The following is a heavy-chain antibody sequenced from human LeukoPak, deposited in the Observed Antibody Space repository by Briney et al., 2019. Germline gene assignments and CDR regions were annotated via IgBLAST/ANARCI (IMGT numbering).Heavy chain of an antibody. CDR2: ISYDGSIK. CDR3: AKGGEMATIEESDY. D-gene: IGHD5-24*01. J-gene: IGHJ4*02. V-gene: IGHV3-30*18. Sequence: PGRSLRLACAASGFTFSTYAMHWVRQAPGRGLVGVTVISYDGSIKYYADSVKGRFTISRDNSKKTVYLQMHSLRDEDTAVYYCAKGGEMATIEESDYWGQGTLVTVSS. CDR1: GFTFSTYA.